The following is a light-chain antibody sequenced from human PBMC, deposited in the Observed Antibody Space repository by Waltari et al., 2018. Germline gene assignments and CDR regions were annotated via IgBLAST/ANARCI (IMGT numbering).Light chain of an antibody. CDR2: GAS. V-gene: IGKV3-15*01. Sequence: EIVMTQSPATLSVSPGERAAPSCRASHTVSHSLAWYQQRPGQAPRLLIYGASTRANGIPARFSGGGSETEFTLIISNLQSEDVAIYYCQQYNNWPKTFGQGTRVEFK. CDR1: HTVSHS. J-gene: IGKJ1*01. CDR3: QQYNNWPKT.